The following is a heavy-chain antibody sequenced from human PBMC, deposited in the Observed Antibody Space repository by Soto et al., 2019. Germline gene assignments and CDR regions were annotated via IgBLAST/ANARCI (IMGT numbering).Heavy chain of an antibody. CDR1: GGSISSYY. D-gene: IGHD3-22*01. Sequence: SETLSLTXTVSGGSISSYYWSWIRQPPGKGLEWIGYIYYSGSTNYNPSLKSRVTISVDTSKNQFSLKLSSVTAADTAVYYCARFYDSSGYYSLVGRWFDPWGQGTLVTVSS. J-gene: IGHJ5*02. V-gene: IGHV4-59*01. CDR3: ARFYDSSGYYSLVGRWFDP. CDR2: IYYSGST.